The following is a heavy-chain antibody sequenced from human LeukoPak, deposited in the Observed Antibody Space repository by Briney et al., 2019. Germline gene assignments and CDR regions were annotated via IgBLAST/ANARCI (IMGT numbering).Heavy chain of an antibody. CDR3: ARVTRNYYYYMDV. CDR2: IYYSGST. J-gene: IGHJ6*03. CDR1: GGSISSYY. Sequence: PSETLSLTCTVSGGSISSYYWSWIRQPPGKGLERIGYIYYSGSTNYNPSLKSRVTISVDTSKNQFSLKLSSVTAADTAVYYCARVTRNYYYYMDVWGKGTTVTVSS. V-gene: IGHV4-59*01. D-gene: IGHD2-21*02.